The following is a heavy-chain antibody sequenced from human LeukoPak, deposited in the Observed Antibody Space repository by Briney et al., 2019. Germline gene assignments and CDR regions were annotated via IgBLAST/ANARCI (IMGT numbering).Heavy chain of an antibody. Sequence: GESLKISCKGSGYSFTSYWIGWVRQMSGKGLEWKGIIYPGDSDTRYSPSFQGQVTISADKSISTAYLQWSSLKASDTAMYYCARHPGAAVDYFDYWGQGTLVTVSS. D-gene: IGHD6-13*01. V-gene: IGHV5-51*01. CDR1: GYSFTSYW. J-gene: IGHJ4*02. CDR2: IYPGDSDT. CDR3: ARHPGAAVDYFDY.